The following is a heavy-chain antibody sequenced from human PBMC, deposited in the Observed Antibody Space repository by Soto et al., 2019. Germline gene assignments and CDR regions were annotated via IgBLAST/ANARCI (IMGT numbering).Heavy chain of an antibody. J-gene: IGHJ6*02. Sequence: EVQLVESGGGLVQPGGSLRLSCAASGFTFSSYWMHWVRQAPGKGLVWVSRINSDGSSTSYADSVKGRFTISRDNAKNTLYLQMNSLRAEDTAVYYCARTDGFWSGMYYYYGMDVWGQGTTVTVSS. D-gene: IGHD3-3*01. V-gene: IGHV3-74*01. CDR1: GFTFSSYW. CDR3: ARTDGFWSGMYYYYGMDV. CDR2: INSDGSST.